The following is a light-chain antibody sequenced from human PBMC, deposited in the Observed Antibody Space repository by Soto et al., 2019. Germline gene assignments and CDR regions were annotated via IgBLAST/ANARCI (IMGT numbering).Light chain of an antibody. Sequence: QSVLTQPPSVSGAPGQRVSISCTGSSSNIGAGYDVHWYKQLPGTAPKLLIYANSNRPSGVPDRFSGSKSGTSASLAITGLQADDEADYYCQSFDTTLNRVFGGGTKVTAL. CDR3: QSFDTTLNRV. CDR2: ANS. V-gene: IGLV1-40*01. J-gene: IGLJ2*01. CDR1: SSNIGAGYD.